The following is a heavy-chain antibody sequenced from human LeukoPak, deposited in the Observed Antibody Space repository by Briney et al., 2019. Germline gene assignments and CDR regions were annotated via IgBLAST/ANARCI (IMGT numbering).Heavy chain of an antibody. V-gene: IGHV3-48*01. D-gene: IGHD3-3*01. CDR1: GFTFSSYS. CDR3: AKDRGRYGFWSGCDY. Sequence: GGSLRLSCAASGFTFSSYSMNWVRQAPGKGLEWVSYISSSSSTIYYADSVKGRFTISRDNAKNSLYLQMNSLRAEDTAVYYCAKDRGRYGFWSGCDYWGQGTLVTVSS. J-gene: IGHJ4*02. CDR2: ISSSSSTI.